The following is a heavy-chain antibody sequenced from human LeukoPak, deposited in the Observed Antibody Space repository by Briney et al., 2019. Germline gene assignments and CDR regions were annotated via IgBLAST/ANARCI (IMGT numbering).Heavy chain of an antibody. D-gene: IGHD6-13*01. CDR1: GGSISSYY. J-gene: IGHJ4*02. Sequence: SETLSLTCTVSGGSISSYYWSWIRQPPGKGLEWIGYISYSGTTNYNPSLKSRVTISVAPSKNQFSLRLRSVTAPDTAVYYCARDRGNYFDYWGQGTLVTVSS. CDR2: ISYSGTT. CDR3: ARDRGNYFDY. V-gene: IGHV4-59*01.